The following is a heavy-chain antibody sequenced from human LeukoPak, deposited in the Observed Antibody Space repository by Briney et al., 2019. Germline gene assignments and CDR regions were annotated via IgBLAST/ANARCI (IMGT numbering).Heavy chain of an antibody. CDR2: MNPNSGNT. CDR1: GYTFTSYD. Sequence: GASVKVSCKASGYTFTSYDINWVRQATGQGLEWMGWMNPNSGNTGYAQKFQGRVTMTRNTSISTAYMELNSLKTEDTAVYYCTSVGSGHTGSDYYYYYMDVWGKGTTVTVSS. J-gene: IGHJ6*03. D-gene: IGHD2-15*01. V-gene: IGHV1-8*01. CDR3: TSVGSGHTGSDYYYYYMDV.